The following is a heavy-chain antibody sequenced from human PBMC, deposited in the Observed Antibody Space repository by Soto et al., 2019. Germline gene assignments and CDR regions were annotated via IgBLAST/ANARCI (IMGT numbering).Heavy chain of an antibody. J-gene: IGHJ6*02. CDR1: GFTFSSYA. CDR2: ISVSGGST. CDR3: AHLDGSWHDYYYYGMDV. D-gene: IGHD6-13*01. V-gene: IGHV3-23*01. Sequence: GGSLRLSCAASGFTFSSYAMSWVRQAPGKGLEWVSAISVSGGSTYYADSVKGRFTISRDNSKNTLYLQMNSLRAEDTAVYYCAHLDGSWHDYYYYGMDVWGQGTTVTVSS.